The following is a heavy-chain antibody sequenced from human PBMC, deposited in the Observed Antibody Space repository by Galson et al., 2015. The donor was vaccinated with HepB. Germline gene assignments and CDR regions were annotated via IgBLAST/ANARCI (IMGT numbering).Heavy chain of an antibody. J-gene: IGHJ4*02. CDR3: VKDMYYYDSSGYYLDY. Sequence: SLGLSCAASGFTFSSYAMHWVRQAPGKGLEYVSAISSNGGSTYYADSVKGRFTISRDNSKNTLYLQMSSLRAEDTAVYYCVKDMYYYDSSGYYLDYWGQGTLVTVAS. D-gene: IGHD3-22*01. CDR2: ISSNGGST. CDR1: GFTFSSYA. V-gene: IGHV3-64D*06.